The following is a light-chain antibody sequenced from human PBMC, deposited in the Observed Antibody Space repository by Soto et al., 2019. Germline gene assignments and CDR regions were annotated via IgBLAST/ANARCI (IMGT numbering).Light chain of an antibody. CDR2: WAS. Sequence: DIVMTQSPDSLAVSLGERATINCKSSQSVLYSSNNKNYLAWYQQKPGQPPKLLIYWASTRESGVPDRFSGSGSGTDFTLTISSLQAEDVAVYYCQQYYSTVLFTFGPATKVEIK. J-gene: IGKJ3*01. CDR3: QQYYSTVLFT. V-gene: IGKV4-1*01. CDR1: QSVLYSSNNKNY.